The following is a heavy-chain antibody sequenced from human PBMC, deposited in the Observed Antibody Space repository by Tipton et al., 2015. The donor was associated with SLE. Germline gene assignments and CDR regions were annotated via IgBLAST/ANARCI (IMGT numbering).Heavy chain of an antibody. CDR1: GGSISGHY. J-gene: IGHJ6*02. CDR3: ARGMLTWRGAIIGVDV. CDR2: ISDGGGT. V-gene: IGHV4-59*08. D-gene: IGHD2-8*01. Sequence: LRLSCSVSGGSISGHYWVWIRQPPGKGLEWIGYISDGGGTNHNPSLKSRVAISVDPAKNQFSLKLTSVTAADTAVYYRARGMLTWRGAIIGVDVWGQGTSVNVSS.